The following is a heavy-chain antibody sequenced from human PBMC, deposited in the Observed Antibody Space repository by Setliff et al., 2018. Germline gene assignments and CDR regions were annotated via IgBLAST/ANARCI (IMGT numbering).Heavy chain of an antibody. J-gene: IGHJ1*01. CDR1: GFTFGSYW. CDR3: AQGLDNYYDRHYYLSEYFHH. CDR2: IHQDGSER. Sequence: GGSLRLSCAASGFTFGSYWMTWVRQAPEKGLEWVANIHQDGSERHYVDSVKGRFTISRDNAKNSLFLQMNILRVEDTAVYYCAQGLDNYYDRHYYLSEYFHHWGQGTLVTVS. V-gene: IGHV3-7*01. D-gene: IGHD3-22*01.